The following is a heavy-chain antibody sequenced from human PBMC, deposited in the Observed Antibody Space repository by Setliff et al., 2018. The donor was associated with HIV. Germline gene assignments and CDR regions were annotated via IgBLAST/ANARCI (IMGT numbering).Heavy chain of an antibody. Sequence: GGSLRLSCTASGITFGDYAMSWVRQAPGKGLEWVGFIRSKTYGGTTKYAASVKGRFTISRDDSKSSAYLQMNSLKTEDTAVYYCTRVPINSYYNMDVWGKGTTVTVSS. J-gene: IGHJ6*03. CDR2: IRSKTYGGTT. CDR1: GITFGDYA. CDR3: TRVPINSYYNMDV. V-gene: IGHV3-49*04. D-gene: IGHD2-21*01.